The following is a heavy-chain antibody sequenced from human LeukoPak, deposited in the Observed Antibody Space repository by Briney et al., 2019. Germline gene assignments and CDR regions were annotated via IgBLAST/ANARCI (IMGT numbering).Heavy chain of an antibody. V-gene: IGHV4-39*01. Sequence: PSETLSLTCTVSGGSISSSSYYWGWIRQPPGKGLEWIGSIYYSGSTYYNPSLKSRVTISVDTSKSQFSLKLSSVTAADTAVYYCARLDYGDESYFDYWGRGTLVTVSS. D-gene: IGHD4-17*01. J-gene: IGHJ4*02. CDR3: ARLDYGDESYFDY. CDR2: IYYSGST. CDR1: GGSISSSSYY.